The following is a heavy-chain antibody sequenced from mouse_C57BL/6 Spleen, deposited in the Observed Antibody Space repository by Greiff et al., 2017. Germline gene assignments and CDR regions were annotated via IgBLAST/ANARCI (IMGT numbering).Heavy chain of an antibody. D-gene: IGHD1-1*01. CDR2: INPNYGTT. Sequence: VQLQQPGPELVKPGASVKISCKASGYSFTGYYMTWVKQSNGKGLEWIGVINPNYGTTSYNQKFKGKATLTVDQSSSTAYMQLNSLTSGTSAVYDCERRGNGRGYDAMDYWGQGTSVTVSS. V-gene: IGHV1-39*01. CDR3: ERRGNGRGYDAMDY. J-gene: IGHJ4*01. CDR1: GYSFTGYY.